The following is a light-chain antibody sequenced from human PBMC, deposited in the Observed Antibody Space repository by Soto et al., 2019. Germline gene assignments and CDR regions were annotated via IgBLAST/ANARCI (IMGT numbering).Light chain of an antibody. CDR2: QDS. CDR1: KLGDKY. J-gene: IGLJ1*01. V-gene: IGLV3-1*01. CDR3: QAGDSSSHNYV. Sequence: SYELTQPPSVSVSPGQTASITCSGDKLGDKYACWYQQKPGQSPVLVIYQDSKRPSGIPERFSGSNSGNTATLTISGTQAMDEADYYCQAGDSSSHNYVFGTGTKLTVL.